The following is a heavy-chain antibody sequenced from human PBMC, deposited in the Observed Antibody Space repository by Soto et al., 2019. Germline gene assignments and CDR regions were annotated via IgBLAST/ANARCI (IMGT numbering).Heavy chain of an antibody. D-gene: IGHD3-10*01. CDR1: GYSFTRYW. J-gene: IGHJ5*02. Sequence: PGESLKISCKGSGYSFTRYWIAWVRQMPGKGLEWMGIIYPGDSDTRYSPSFQGQVTISVDKSISTAYLQWSSLKASDTAIYYCARHESSYGSGAYYNVDPWGQGTLVTVSS. V-gene: IGHV5-51*01. CDR2: IYPGDSDT. CDR3: ARHESSYGSGAYYNVDP.